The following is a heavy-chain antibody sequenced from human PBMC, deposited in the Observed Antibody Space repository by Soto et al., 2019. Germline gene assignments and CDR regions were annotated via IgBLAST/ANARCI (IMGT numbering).Heavy chain of an antibody. CDR1: VGSRIRYY. J-gene: IGHJ5*02. V-gene: IGHV4-59*01. CDR3: ARDLTISSTDGPLDP. CDR2: IHYTGST. Sequence: PSETLSITCTVSVGSRIRYYWTWIRQPPGKGLEWIGNIHYTGSTNYNPSLKSRVTILLGTSTSQFSLKVSSVTAADTAVYYCARDLTISSTDGPLDPWGHGTLVTVSS. D-gene: IGHD1-1*01.